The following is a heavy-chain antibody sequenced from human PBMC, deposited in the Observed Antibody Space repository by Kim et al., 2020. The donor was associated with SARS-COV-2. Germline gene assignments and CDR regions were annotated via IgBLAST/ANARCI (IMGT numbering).Heavy chain of an antibody. V-gene: IGHV3-33*01. J-gene: IGHJ6*01. CDR1: GFTLSSYV. D-gene: IGHD3-16*01. CDR3: ARAQVAHVYGDYVGMDV. Sequence: GGSLRLSCAASGFTLSSYVMHWVRQAPGKGLVWVSVIRSDGRIKYYVDSVKGRFTISRDNSKNTLYLQMNSLRAEDTAVYYCARAQVAHVYGDYVGMDVWGQGTTVTVSS. CDR2: IRSDGRIK.